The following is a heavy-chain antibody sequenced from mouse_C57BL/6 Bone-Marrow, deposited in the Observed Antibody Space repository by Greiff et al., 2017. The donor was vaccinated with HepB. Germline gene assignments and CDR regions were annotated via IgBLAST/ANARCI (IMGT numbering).Heavy chain of an antibody. CDR2: ISNGGGST. CDR3: ARFWGAGKYFDY. J-gene: IGHJ2*01. CDR1: GFTFSDYY. V-gene: IGHV5-12*01. D-gene: IGHD3-3*01. Sequence: EVKLMESGGGLVQPGGSLKLSCAASGFTFSDYYMYWVRQTPEKRLEWVAYISNGGGSTYYPDTVKGRFTISRDNAKNTLYLQMSRLKSEDTAMYYCARFWGAGKYFDYGGQGTTLTVSS.